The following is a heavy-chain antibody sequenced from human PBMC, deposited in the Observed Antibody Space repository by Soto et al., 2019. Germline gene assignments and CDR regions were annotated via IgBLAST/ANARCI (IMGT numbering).Heavy chain of an antibody. D-gene: IGHD3-22*01. CDR2: IWYDGSNK. CDR3: ARDYDSSGYPRYYFDY. J-gene: IGHJ4*02. Sequence: QVQLVESGGGVVQPVRSLRLSCAASRFTFSSYGMNWVRQAPGKGLEWVAVIWYDGSNKYYADSVKGRFTISRDNSKNTLYLQMNSLRAEDTAVYYCARDYDSSGYPRYYFDYWGQGTLVTVSS. V-gene: IGHV3-33*01. CDR1: RFTFSSYG.